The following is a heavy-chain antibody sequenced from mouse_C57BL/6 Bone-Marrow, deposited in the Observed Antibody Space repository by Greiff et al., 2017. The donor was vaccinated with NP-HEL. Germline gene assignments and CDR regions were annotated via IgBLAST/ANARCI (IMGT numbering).Heavy chain of an antibody. J-gene: IGHJ2*01. CDR2: IYPGSGST. D-gene: IGHD1-1*01. CDR3: ARSKIHYYYAYYFDY. V-gene: IGHV1-55*01. Sequence: QVQLQQPGAELVKPGASVKMSCKASGYTFTSYWITWVKQRPGQGLEWIGDIYPGSGSTNYNEKFKSKATLTVDTSSSTAYMQLSSLTSEDSAVYYCARSKIHYYYAYYFDYWGQGTTLTVSS. CDR1: GYTFTSYW.